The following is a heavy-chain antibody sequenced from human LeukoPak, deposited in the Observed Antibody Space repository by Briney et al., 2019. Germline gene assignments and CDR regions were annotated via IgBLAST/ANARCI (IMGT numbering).Heavy chain of an antibody. CDR3: ARDGRSSRAFDI. CDR2: ISGSGGST. D-gene: IGHD6-13*01. CDR1: GFTFRNYA. Sequence: GGSLRLSCAASGFTFRNYAMNWVRQAPGKGLEWVSVISGSGGSTFYADSVKGRFTISRDNSKNTLYLQMNSLRAEDTAVYYCARDGRSSRAFDIWGQGTMVTVSS. J-gene: IGHJ3*02. V-gene: IGHV3-23*01.